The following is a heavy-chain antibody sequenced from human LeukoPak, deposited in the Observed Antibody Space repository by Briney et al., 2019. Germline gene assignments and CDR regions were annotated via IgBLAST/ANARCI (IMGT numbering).Heavy chain of an antibody. D-gene: IGHD6-13*01. CDR2: ISAYNGNT. J-gene: IGHJ4*02. Sequence: ASVKVSCKASGYTFTSYGISWVRQAPGQGLEWMGWISAYNGNTNYAQKLQGRVTMTTDTSTSTAYMELRSLRSDDTAVYYCARVTAAGREEYCFDYWGQGTLVTVSS. V-gene: IGHV1-18*04. CDR3: ARVTAAGREEYCFDY. CDR1: GYTFTSYG.